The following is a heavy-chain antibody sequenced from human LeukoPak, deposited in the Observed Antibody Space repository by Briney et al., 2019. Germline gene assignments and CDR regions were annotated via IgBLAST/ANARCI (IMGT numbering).Heavy chain of an antibody. CDR2: ISYIGST. J-gene: IGHJ3*02. CDR3: ARDLVTVTKGFDI. Sequence: SETLSLTCAVSDDSFSSHYWTWIRQPPGKGLEWIGYISYIGSTNCNPSLKSRVTISIDTSKNQFSLKLSSVTAADTAVYYCARDLVTVTKGFDIWGQGTMVSVSS. CDR1: DDSFSSHY. D-gene: IGHD4-17*01. V-gene: IGHV4-59*11.